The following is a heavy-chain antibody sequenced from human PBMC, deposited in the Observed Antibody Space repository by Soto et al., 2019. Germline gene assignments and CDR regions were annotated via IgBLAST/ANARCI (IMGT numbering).Heavy chain of an antibody. CDR3: ARDPVSETALGDAFDI. V-gene: IGHV3-30-3*01. CDR2: ITYDGDNK. D-gene: IGHD5-18*01. Sequence: QGQLVQSGGGVVQPGRSLILSCVGSRFIFSKFPMHWVRQAPGRGLEWLSVITYDGDNKRYADSVKGRFSTSRDNSKNTVSLQLNNLRPEDTAVYYCARDPVSETALGDAFDIWGQGTMVTVSS. CDR1: RFIFSKFP. J-gene: IGHJ3*02.